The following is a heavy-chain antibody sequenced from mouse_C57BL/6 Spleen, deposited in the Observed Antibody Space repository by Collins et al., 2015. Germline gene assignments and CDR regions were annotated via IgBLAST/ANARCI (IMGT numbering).Heavy chain of an antibody. CDR3: ARVDYDYDVGYAMDY. V-gene: IGHV3-6*02. CDR1: GYSITSGYY. J-gene: IGHJ4*01. CDR2: ISYDGSN. D-gene: IGHD2-4*01. Sequence: VQLQESGPGLVKPSQSLSLTCSVTGYSITSGYYWNWIRQFPGNKLEWMGYISYDGSNNYNPSLKNRISITRDTSKNQFFLKLNSVTTEDTATYYCARVDYDYDVGYAMDYWGQGTSVTVSS.